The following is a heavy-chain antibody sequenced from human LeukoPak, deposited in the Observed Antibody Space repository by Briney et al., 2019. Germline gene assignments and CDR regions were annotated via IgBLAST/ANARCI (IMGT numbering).Heavy chain of an antibody. CDR2: ISSSGTYT. D-gene: IGHD3-9*01. CDR1: GFTFSDYY. J-gene: IGHJ4*02. V-gene: IGHV3-11*03. CDR3: ARQGGDILTGYLDY. Sequence: PGGSLRLSCATSGFTFSDYYMSWIRQAPGKGLEWVSYISSSGTYTNSADSVKGRFTISRDYPKNSLYVQMSSLRAEDTAVYYWARQGGDILTGYLDYWGQGTLVTVSS.